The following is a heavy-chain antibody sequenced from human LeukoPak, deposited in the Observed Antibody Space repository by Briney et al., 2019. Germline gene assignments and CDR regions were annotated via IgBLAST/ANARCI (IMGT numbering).Heavy chain of an antibody. CDR2: ISSSGSTI. Sequence: PGGSLRLSCAASGFTFSSYEMNWVRQAPGKGLEGVSYISSSGSTIYYADSVKGRFTISRDNAKNSLYLQMNSLRDEDTAVYYCASGIAAAEDYWGPGTLVTVSS. D-gene: IGHD6-13*01. CDR1: GFTFSSYE. CDR3: ASGIAAAEDY. V-gene: IGHV3-48*03. J-gene: IGHJ4*02.